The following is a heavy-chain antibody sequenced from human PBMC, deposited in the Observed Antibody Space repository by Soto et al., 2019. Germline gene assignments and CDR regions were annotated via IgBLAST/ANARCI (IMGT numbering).Heavy chain of an antibody. CDR2: IKQDGNEK. J-gene: IGHJ6*02. V-gene: IGHV3-7*01. Sequence: GGSLRLSCATSGFTFNSVWMSWVRQAPGKGLEWVANIKQDGNEKYYVDPVKGRFTISRDNAKNSLSLQMNSLRADDTAVYYCARGRGLDVWGQGTTVTVSS. CDR3: ARGRGLDV. CDR1: GFTFNSVW.